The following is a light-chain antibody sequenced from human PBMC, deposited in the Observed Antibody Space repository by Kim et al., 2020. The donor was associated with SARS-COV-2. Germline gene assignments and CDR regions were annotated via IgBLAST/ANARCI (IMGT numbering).Light chain of an antibody. V-gene: IGKV4-1*01. Sequence: RATINCKSSQSVLYSSNNKNYLAWYQQKPGQPPKLLIYLASPREAGVPDRFSGSESGTDFTLTISSLQAEDVAVYYCQQYYSTPWTFGQGTKLEIK. CDR3: QQYYSTPWT. J-gene: IGKJ1*01. CDR1: QSVLYSSNNKNY. CDR2: LAS.